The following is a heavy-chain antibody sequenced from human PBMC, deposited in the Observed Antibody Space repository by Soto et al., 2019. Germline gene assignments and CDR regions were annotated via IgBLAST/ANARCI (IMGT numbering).Heavy chain of an antibody. Sequence: PSETLSLTCPVSGGSISSSSYYWGWIRQPPGKGLEWIGSIYYSGSTYYNPSLKSRVTISVDTSKNQFSLKLSSVTAADTAVYYCARRTYYYDSSGYYEGYFDYWGQGTLVTVSS. D-gene: IGHD3-22*01. CDR2: IYYSGST. V-gene: IGHV4-39*01. CDR3: ARRTYYYDSSGYYEGYFDY. CDR1: GGSISSSSYY. J-gene: IGHJ4*02.